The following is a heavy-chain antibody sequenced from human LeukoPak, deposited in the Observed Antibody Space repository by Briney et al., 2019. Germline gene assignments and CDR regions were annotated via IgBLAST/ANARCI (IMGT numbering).Heavy chain of an antibody. CDR3: ARCGSGTYYYYYGMDV. Sequence: GGSLRLSCVASGFTFSSYWMSWVRQAPGKGLEWVANIKQDGSEKYYVDSVKGRFTISRDNGKNSLNLQMNSLRAEDTAVYYCARCGSGTYYYYYGMDVWGQGTTVTVSS. D-gene: IGHD3-10*01. CDR1: GFTFSSYW. J-gene: IGHJ6*02. CDR2: IKQDGSEK. V-gene: IGHV3-7*01.